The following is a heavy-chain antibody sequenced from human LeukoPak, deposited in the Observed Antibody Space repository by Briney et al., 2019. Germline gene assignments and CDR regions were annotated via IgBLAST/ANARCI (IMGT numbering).Heavy chain of an antibody. CDR3: ARAGPVPPATYYCMDV. D-gene: IGHD1-14*01. Sequence: PSETLSLTCAVYGGSFSGYYWSWIRQPPGKGLEWLGEINHSGSTNYNPSLKSRVTISVDTSKNQFSLKMSSVTAADTAVYYCARAGPVPPATYYCMDVWGKGTTVTVSS. CDR1: GGSFSGYY. J-gene: IGHJ6*03. CDR2: INHSGST. V-gene: IGHV4-34*01.